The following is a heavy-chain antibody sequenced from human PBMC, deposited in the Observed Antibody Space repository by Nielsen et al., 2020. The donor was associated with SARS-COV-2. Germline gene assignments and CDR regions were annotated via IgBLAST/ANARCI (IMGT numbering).Heavy chain of an antibody. CDR2: ISWNSGSI. Sequence: SLKISCAASGFTFDDYAMHWVRQAPGKGLEWVSDISWNSGSIGYADSVKGRFTISRDNAKNSLYLQMNSLRAEDTALYYCANGGAGPEDYDYGMDVWGQGTTVTVSS. CDR3: ANGGAGPEDYDYGMDV. J-gene: IGHJ6*02. CDR1: GFTFDDYA. V-gene: IGHV3-9*01. D-gene: IGHD3-10*01.